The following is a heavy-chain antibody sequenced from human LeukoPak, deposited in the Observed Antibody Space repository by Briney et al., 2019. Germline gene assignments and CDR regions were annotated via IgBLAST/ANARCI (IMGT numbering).Heavy chain of an antibody. Sequence: ASVKVSCKASGYTFTSYGISWVRQAPGQGLEWMGWISAYNGNTNYAQKLQGRVTMTTDTSTSTAYMELRSLRSDDTAVYYCAREHSSSIWYYYYYMDVWGKGTTVTVSS. CDR2: ISAYNGNT. CDR1: GYTFTSYG. CDR3: AREHSSSIWYYYYYMDV. V-gene: IGHV1-18*01. D-gene: IGHD6-6*01. J-gene: IGHJ6*03.